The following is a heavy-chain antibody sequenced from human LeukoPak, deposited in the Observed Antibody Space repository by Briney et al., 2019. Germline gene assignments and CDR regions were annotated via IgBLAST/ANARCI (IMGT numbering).Heavy chain of an antibody. CDR1: GYSISSGYY. CDR3: AKREDYYYYMDV. CDR2: IHYSGST. J-gene: IGHJ6*03. Sequence: SETLSLTCAVSGYSISSGYYWGWIRQPPGKGLEWIGYIHYSGSTNYNPSLKSRITISVDTSKNQFSLKLSSVTAADTAVYYCAKREDYYYYMDVWGKGTTVTVSS. V-gene: IGHV4-38-2*01.